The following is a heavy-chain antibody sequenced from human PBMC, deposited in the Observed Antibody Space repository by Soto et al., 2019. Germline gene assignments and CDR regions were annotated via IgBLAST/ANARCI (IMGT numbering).Heavy chain of an antibody. V-gene: IGHV1-69*04. J-gene: IGHJ4*02. D-gene: IGHD2-21*01. CDR1: EGRLDSLP. CDR2: IIPVDSMA. Sequence: QVQLVQSGAEMREPGSSVRVSCKAPEGRLDSLPIRWLQQAPGQGLAWMGRIIPVDSMAISAEKFQDRIKMYADNSTITIYMEVASLRSAGTSIYYCVGPILELRYSWGQGTPILVSS. CDR3: VGPILELRYS.